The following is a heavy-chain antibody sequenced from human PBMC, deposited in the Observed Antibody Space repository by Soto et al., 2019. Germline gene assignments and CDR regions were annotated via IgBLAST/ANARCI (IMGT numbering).Heavy chain of an antibody. Sequence: GGSLRLSCAASGFTFSNAWMSWVRQAPGKGLEWIGFIKSKAEGETTEYDASVKGRFTISRDDSRNIAYLQMNSLKTEDTAVYNCTKGGHADHWGQGTLVTVSS. CDR1: GFTFSNAW. V-gene: IGHV3-15*01. CDR2: IKSKAEGETT. J-gene: IGHJ5*02. D-gene: IGHD2-15*01. CDR3: TKGGHADH.